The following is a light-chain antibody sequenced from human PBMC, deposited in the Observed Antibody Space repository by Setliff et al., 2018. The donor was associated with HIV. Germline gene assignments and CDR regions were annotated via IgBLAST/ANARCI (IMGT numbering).Light chain of an antibody. Sequence: QSVLTQQPSVSGAPGQRVTISCTGSSSNIGTGYDVHWYQQLPGTAPKLLIHDNNNRPSGVPDRFSGSKSGTSASLAITGLQAEDEADYYCQSYDSSLSGLVFGSGTKVTVL. CDR3: QSYDSSLSGLV. V-gene: IGLV1-40*01. CDR2: DNN. CDR1: SSNIGTGYD. J-gene: IGLJ1*01.